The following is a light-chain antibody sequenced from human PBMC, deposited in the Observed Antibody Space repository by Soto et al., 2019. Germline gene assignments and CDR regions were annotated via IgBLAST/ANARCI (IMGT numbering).Light chain of an antibody. J-gene: IGLJ3*02. Sequence: QSVLTQPASVSGSPGQSITISCTGTSSDVGGYNYDSWCQQHPGKAPKLMIYEVSSRPSGISNRFSDSKSGNTASLTISGLQAEDEADYYCSSYPSSNFWVFREGTTRTVL. V-gene: IGLV2-14*01. CDR2: EVS. CDR3: SSYPSSNFWV. CDR1: SSDVGGYNY.